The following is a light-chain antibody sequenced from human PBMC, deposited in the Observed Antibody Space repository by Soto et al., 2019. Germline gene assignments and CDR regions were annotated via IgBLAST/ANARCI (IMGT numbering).Light chain of an antibody. Sequence: EIVMPQSPATLSVSPGESATLSXRASPYIYSNVAWYQHRPGQAPRLLIYRASTRATGIPDRFSGSGSGTDFTLTFSRLEPEDFAVYYCQQRTNWPLTFGGGTKVDIK. CDR2: RAS. CDR3: QQRTNWPLT. CDR1: PYIYSN. V-gene: IGKV3D-15*01. J-gene: IGKJ4*01.